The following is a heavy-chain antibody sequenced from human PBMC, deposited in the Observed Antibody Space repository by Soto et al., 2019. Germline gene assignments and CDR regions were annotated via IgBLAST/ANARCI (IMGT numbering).Heavy chain of an antibody. CDR2: IYYSGST. Sequence: TLSLTCTVSGGSISSYYWSWIRQPPGKGLEWIGYIYYSGSTNYNPSLKSRVTISVDTSKNQFSLKLSSVTAADTAVYYCARVVRDIVVVPAATYGGYYYYGMDVWGQGTTVTVSS. CDR1: GGSISSYY. V-gene: IGHV4-59*01. J-gene: IGHJ6*02. CDR3: ARVVRDIVVVPAATYGGYYYYGMDV. D-gene: IGHD2-2*01.